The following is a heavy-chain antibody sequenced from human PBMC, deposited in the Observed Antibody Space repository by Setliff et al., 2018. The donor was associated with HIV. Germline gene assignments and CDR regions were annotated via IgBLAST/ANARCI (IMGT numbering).Heavy chain of an antibody. CDR3: ASAGYSSSWLNYYYYMDV. CDR1: GGTFSSSA. J-gene: IGHJ6*03. V-gene: IGHV1-69*13. CDR2: IIPIFATP. D-gene: IGHD6-13*01. Sequence: ASVKVSCKASGGTFSSSAISWVRQAPGQGLEWMGGIIPIFATPNYAQKFQGRVTITADESTSTAYMELSSLRSEDTAVYYCASAGYSSSWLNYYYYMDVWGKGTTVTV.